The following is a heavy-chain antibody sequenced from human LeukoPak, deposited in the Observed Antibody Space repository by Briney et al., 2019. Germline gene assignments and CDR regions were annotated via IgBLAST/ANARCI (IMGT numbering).Heavy chain of an antibody. D-gene: IGHD2-15*01. V-gene: IGHV4-38-2*01. Sequence: GSLRLSCAASGFTFSGYSMNWVRQPPGKGLEWIGSIYYSGSTYYNPSLKSRVTISVDTSKNQFSLKLSSVTAADTAVYYCARVLGYCSGGSCYNFDYWGQGTLVTVSS. CDR1: GFTFSGYS. J-gene: IGHJ4*02. CDR3: ARVLGYCSGGSCYNFDY. CDR2: IYYSGST.